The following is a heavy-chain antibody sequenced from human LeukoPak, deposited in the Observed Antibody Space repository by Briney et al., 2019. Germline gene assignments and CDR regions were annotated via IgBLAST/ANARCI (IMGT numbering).Heavy chain of an antibody. J-gene: IGHJ4*02. Sequence: GGSLRLSCAASGFTFSSYSMNWVRQAPGKGLEWVSSISSSSSYIYYADSVKGRFTISRDNAKNSLYLQMNSLRAEDTAVYYWARGISKKVPARETCGARGPRVT. D-gene: IGHD2-21*02. CDR1: GFTFSSYS. CDR3: ARGISKKVPARETC. V-gene: IGHV3-21*01. CDR2: ISSSSSYI.